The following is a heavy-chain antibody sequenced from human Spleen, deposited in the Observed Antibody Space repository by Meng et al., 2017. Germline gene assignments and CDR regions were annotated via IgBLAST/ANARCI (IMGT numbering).Heavy chain of an antibody. CDR1: GYTFTSYY. D-gene: IGHD4-11*01. V-gene: IGHV1-46*01. Sequence: ASVKVSCKASGYTFTSYYMHWVRQAPGQGLEWMGIINPSGGSTSYAQKCQGRVTMTTDTSTSTAYMELRGMRSDDTAGYYRARDVPLVMTTVPLDYWGQGTLVTVSS. J-gene: IGHJ4*02. CDR3: ARDVPLVMTTVPLDY. CDR2: INPSGGST.